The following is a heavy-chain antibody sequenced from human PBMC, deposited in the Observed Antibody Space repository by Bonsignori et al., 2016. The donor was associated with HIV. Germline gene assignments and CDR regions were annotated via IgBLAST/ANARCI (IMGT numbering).Heavy chain of an antibody. V-gene: IGHV3-21*01. D-gene: IGHD5-12*01. Sequence: VRQAPGKGLEWVSSISSSSSYIYYADSVKGRFTISRDNAKNSLYLQMNSLRAEDTAVYYCARDVDIVATTSFDYWGQGTLVTVSS. CDR3: ARDVDIVATTSFDY. J-gene: IGHJ4*02. CDR2: ISSSSSYI.